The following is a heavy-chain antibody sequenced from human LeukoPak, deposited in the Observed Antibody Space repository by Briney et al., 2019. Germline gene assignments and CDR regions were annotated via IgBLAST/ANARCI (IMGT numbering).Heavy chain of an antibody. CDR1: GFTFSSYI. Sequence: GGSLRLSCAASGFTFSSYIMNWVRQAPGKGPEWVSSISSSSAYIYYADSVKGRFTISRDYAKSSLFLQMNSLRDEDTAVYYCATSSIALAGTVDYWGQGTLVTVSS. CDR3: ATSSIALAGTVDY. J-gene: IGHJ4*02. D-gene: IGHD6-19*01. V-gene: IGHV3-21*01. CDR2: ISSSSAYI.